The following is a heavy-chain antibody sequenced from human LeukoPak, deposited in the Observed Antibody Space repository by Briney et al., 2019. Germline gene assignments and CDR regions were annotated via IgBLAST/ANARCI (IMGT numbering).Heavy chain of an antibody. J-gene: IGHJ3*02. CDR3: ARPPKSSSDAFDI. Sequence: GESLKISCKGSGYSFTSYWIGWVRQMPGKGLEWMGIIYPGDSDTRYSPSFQGQVTISADKSISTAYLQWSSLKASDTAMYYCARPPKSSSDAFDIWGQGTMVTASS. CDR1: GYSFTSYW. V-gene: IGHV5-51*01. D-gene: IGHD6-6*01. CDR2: IYPGDSDT.